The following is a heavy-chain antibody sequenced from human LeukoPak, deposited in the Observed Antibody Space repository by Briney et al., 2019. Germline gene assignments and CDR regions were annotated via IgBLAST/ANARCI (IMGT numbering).Heavy chain of an antibody. CDR3: AKTTAGNSSGRYPGWPVDY. J-gene: IGHJ4*02. Sequence: GGSLRLPCADSGFTFRNYAIYWVRQAPGKGLEWVSGISGSGGDTYFADSVKGRFTISRDHSKNTVFLQMDSLRAEDTAVYYCAKTTAGNSSGRYPGWPVDYWGQGTLVTVSS. V-gene: IGHV3-23*01. CDR2: ISGSGGDT. D-gene: IGHD6-19*01. CDR1: GFTFRNYA.